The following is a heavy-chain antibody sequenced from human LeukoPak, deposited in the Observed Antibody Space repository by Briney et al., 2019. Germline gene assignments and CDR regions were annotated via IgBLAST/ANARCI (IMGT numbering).Heavy chain of an antibody. CDR1: GFTFSSYS. V-gene: IGHV3-48*01. J-gene: IGHJ5*02. CDR2: ITASGTAM. Sequence: GGSLRLSCAASGFTFSSYSMNWVRQAPGKGLEWVSHITASGTAMFYADSVKGRFTISRDNAKNSLYLQMNSLRAEDTAVYYCARGTSWGQGTLVTVSS. CDR3: ARGTS. D-gene: IGHD2-2*01.